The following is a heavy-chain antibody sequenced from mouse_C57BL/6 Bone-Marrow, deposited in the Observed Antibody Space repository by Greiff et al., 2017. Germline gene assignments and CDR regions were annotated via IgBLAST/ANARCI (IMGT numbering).Heavy chain of an antibody. Sequence: EVQLQQSGPELVKPGASVKISCKASGYTFTDYYMNWVKQSHGQSLAWIGDINPNNGGTSYNQKLKGKATLTVDKSSSTAYMELRSLTSEDSAVYYCARDYYGSSWYFDYWGQGTILTVSS. D-gene: IGHD1-1*01. J-gene: IGHJ2*01. V-gene: IGHV1-26*01. CDR3: ARDYYGSSWYFDY. CDR2: INPNNGGT. CDR1: GYTFTDYY.